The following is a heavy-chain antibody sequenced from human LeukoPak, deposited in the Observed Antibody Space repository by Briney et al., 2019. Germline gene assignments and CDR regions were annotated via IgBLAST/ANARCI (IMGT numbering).Heavy chain of an antibody. CDR3: ARGRSVVVVASIDY. CDR2: INPNSGGT. J-gene: IGHJ4*02. V-gene: IGHV1-2*02. Sequence: ASVKDSCKASGYTFTGYYMHWVRQAPGQGLEWMGWINPNSGGTNYAQKFQGRVTMTRDASISTAYMELSRLRSDDTAVYYCARGRSVVVVASIDYWGQGTLVTVSS. D-gene: IGHD2-15*01. CDR1: GYTFTGYY.